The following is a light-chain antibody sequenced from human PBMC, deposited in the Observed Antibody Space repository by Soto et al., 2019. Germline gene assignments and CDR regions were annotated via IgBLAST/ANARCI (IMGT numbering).Light chain of an antibody. CDR3: MQFAHFPRT. V-gene: IGKV2-24*01. Sequence: DVVLTQTALSSPVTLGQPASISCRSSQSLVYSDGNTYLSWLQQRTGQPPRLLIYQISNRFSGVPDRFSGSGAGTDFTLKISRVEAEDVGVYYCMQFAHFPRTFGQGTKLEI. CDR2: QIS. J-gene: IGKJ1*01. CDR1: QSLVYSDGNTY.